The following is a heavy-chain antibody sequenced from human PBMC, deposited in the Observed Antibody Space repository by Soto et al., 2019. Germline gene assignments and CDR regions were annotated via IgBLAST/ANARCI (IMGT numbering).Heavy chain of an antibody. CDR1: GFTFSNAW. CDR3: TTDWYDSSGYHRLDY. CDR2: IKSKTDGGTT. V-gene: IGHV3-15*07. D-gene: IGHD3-22*01. J-gene: IGHJ4*02. Sequence: GGSLRLSCAASGFTFSNAWMNWVRQAPGKGLEWVGRIKSKTDGGTTDYAAPVKGRFTISRDDSKNTLYLQMNSLKTEDTAVYYCTTDWYDSSGYHRLDYWGQGTLVTVSS.